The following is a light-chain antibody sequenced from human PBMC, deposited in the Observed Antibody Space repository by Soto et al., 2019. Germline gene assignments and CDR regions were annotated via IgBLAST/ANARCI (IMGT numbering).Light chain of an antibody. Sequence: QSVLTQPASVSGSPGQSITISCTGTSSDVGGYNYVSWYQQHPGKAPKLMIYEVSNRPSGVSNRFSGSKSGNTASLTISGLQAEDEADYYCSSYTSTSTLCVFGPGTKLTVL. CDR3: SSYTSTSTLCV. CDR1: SSDVGGYNY. J-gene: IGLJ1*01. CDR2: EVS. V-gene: IGLV2-14*01.